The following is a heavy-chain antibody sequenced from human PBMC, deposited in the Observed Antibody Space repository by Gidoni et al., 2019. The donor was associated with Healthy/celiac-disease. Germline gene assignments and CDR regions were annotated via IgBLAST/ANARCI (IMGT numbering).Heavy chain of an antibody. Sequence: QVQLVESGGGVVQPGRSLRLSCAASGFTLSSYGMHWVRQAPGKGLEWVAVIWYDGSNKYYADSVKGRFTISRDNSKNTLYLQMNSLRAEDTAVYYCARDLAIVVVPAAMSRGYYYYYYGMDVWGQGTTVTVSS. CDR3: ARDLAIVVVPAAMSRGYYYYYYGMDV. CDR2: IWYDGSNK. V-gene: IGHV3-33*01. D-gene: IGHD2-2*01. CDR1: GFTLSSYG. J-gene: IGHJ6*02.